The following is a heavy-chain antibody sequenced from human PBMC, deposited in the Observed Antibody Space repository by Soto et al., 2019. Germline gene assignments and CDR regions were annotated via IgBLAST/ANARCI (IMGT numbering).Heavy chain of an antibody. Sequence: SVKVSCKASGGTFSSYAISWVRQAPGQGLEWMGGIIPIFGTANYAQKFQGRVTITADESTSTAYMELSSLRSEDTAVYYCAIPPRKELYSGYEGSSVNYFDYWGQGTLVTVSS. J-gene: IGHJ4*02. CDR1: GGTFSSYA. CDR2: IIPIFGTA. V-gene: IGHV1-69*13. CDR3: AIPPRKELYSGYEGSSVNYFDY. D-gene: IGHD5-12*01.